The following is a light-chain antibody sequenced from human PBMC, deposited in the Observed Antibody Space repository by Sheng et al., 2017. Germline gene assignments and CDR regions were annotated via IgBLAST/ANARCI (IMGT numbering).Light chain of an antibody. CDR2: DVS. V-gene: IGKV3-11*01. J-gene: IGKJ1*01. CDR1: QSISTF. Sequence: EIVLTQSPATLSLSPGERATLSCRASQSISTFLAWYQQKPGQAPRLVIYDVSNRATGIPARFSGSGSGTDFTLTINGLEPEDFAVYYCQQRINWPRAFGQGTRVEIK. CDR3: QQRINWPRA.